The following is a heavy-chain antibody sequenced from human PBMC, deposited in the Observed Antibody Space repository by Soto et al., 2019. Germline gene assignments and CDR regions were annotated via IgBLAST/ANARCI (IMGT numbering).Heavy chain of an antibody. Sequence: QVQLQQWGAGLLKPSETLSLTCAVYGGSFSGYYWSWIRQPPGKGLEWIGEINHSGSTNYNPSLKSRVTISVDTSKNQFSLKLSSVTAADTAVYYCARASGSSSRGGFDYWGQGTLVTVSS. CDR1: GGSFSGYY. D-gene: IGHD6-6*01. CDR2: INHSGST. J-gene: IGHJ4*02. V-gene: IGHV4-34*01. CDR3: ARASGSSSRGGFDY.